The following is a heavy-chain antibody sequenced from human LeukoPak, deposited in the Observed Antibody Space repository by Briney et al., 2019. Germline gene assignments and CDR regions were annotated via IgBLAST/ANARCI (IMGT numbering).Heavy chain of an antibody. CDR2: INPSGGST. V-gene: IGHV1-46*01. CDR3: ARTTTIFQREGGWFDP. CDR1: GYTFTSYY. J-gene: IGHJ5*02. Sequence: ASVKVSCKASGYTFTSYYMHWVRQAPGQGLEWMGIINPSGGSTSYAQKFQGRVTMTRDMSTSTVYMELSSLRSEDTAVYYCARTTTIFQREGGWFDPWGQGTLVTVSS. D-gene: IGHD5-24*01.